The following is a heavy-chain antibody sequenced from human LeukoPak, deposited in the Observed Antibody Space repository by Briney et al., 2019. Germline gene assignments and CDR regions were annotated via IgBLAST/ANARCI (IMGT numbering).Heavy chain of an antibody. CDR2: TKQDGSRI. D-gene: IGHD6-13*01. J-gene: IGHJ4*02. CDR1: GFTFSSYW. CDR3: ARDPGIAAAGTVGYFDF. Sequence: PGGSLRLSCAASGFTFSSYWMSWVRQAPGKGLEWVANTKQDGSRIHYVDSVKGRFTISRDNAKNSLYLQMNSLRAEDTAVHCCARDPGIAAAGTVGYFDFWGQGTLVAVSS. V-gene: IGHV3-7*01.